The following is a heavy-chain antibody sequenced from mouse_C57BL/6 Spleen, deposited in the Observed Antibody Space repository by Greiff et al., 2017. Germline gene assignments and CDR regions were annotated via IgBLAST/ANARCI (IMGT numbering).Heavy chain of an antibody. CDR1: GYTFTSYG. V-gene: IGHV1-81*01. Sequence: QVQLQQSGAELARPGASVKLSCKASGYTFTSYGISWVKQRTGQGLEWIGEIYPRSGNTYYNEKFKGKATLTADKSSSTAYMELRSLTSEDSAVYFCARGRLRGDYYAMDYWGQGTSVTVSS. J-gene: IGHJ4*01. CDR2: IYPRSGNT. D-gene: IGHD2-2*01. CDR3: ARGRLRGDYYAMDY.